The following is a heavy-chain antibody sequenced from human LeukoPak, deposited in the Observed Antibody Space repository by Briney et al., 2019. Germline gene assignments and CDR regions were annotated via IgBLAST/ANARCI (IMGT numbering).Heavy chain of an antibody. CDR1: GFTFSSYW. D-gene: IGHD4-11*01. J-gene: IGHJ6*02. Sequence: GGSLRLSCAASGFTFSSYWMHWVRQAPGKGLVWVSRINSDGSNTSYADSVKGRFTISRDNAKNSLYLQMNSLRAEDTAVYYCARDLSLQFHYYGMGVWGQGTTVTVSS. V-gene: IGHV3-74*01. CDR3: ARDLSLQFHYYGMGV. CDR2: INSDGSNT.